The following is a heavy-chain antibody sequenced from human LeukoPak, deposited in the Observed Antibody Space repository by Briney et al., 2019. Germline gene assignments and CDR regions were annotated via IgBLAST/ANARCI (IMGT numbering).Heavy chain of an antibody. CDR3: AKRNYDKHGGSDYYYYYYMDV. J-gene: IGHJ6*03. V-gene: IGHV3-23*01. Sequence: PGGSLRLSCAASGLTFSSYAMSWVRQAPGKGLGWVSAMSGSRGSTYYADSVKGWFTISRDNSKNTLYLQMNSLRAEDTAVYYCAKRNYDKHGGSDYYYYYYMDVWGKGTTVTVSS. CDR2: MSGSRGST. CDR1: GLTFSSYA. D-gene: IGHD3-22*01.